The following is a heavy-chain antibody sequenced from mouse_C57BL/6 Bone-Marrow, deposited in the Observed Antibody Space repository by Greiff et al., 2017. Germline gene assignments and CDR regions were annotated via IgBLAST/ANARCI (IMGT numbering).Heavy chain of an antibody. V-gene: IGHV1-64*01. D-gene: IGHD2-4*01. CDR2: IHPNSGST. CDR3: ASYDDYDRGNAMDY. Sequence: QVQLQQPGAELVKPGASVKLSCKASGYTFTSYWMHWVKQRPGQGLEWIGMIHPNSGSTNYNEKFKSKATLTVDKSSSTAYMHLSSLTSEDSAVYYCASYDDYDRGNAMDYWGQGTSVTVSS. J-gene: IGHJ4*01. CDR1: GYTFTSYW.